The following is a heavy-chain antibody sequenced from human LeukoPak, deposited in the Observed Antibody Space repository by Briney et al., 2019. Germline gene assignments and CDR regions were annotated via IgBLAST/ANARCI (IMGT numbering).Heavy chain of an antibody. CDR3: SKDPNGDYVGAFDM. V-gene: IGHV3-23*01. CDR1: RLTYSNYP. CDR2: ITGSGRGT. J-gene: IGHJ3*02. D-gene: IGHD4-17*01. Sequence: GGSLRLSCTASRLTYSNYPTTGVRQAPGKGLEWVSSITGSGRGTYYADSVKGRFSVSRDNSQNTVFLHMNSLRADDTALYYCSKDPNGDYVGAFDMWGPGTMVTVSS.